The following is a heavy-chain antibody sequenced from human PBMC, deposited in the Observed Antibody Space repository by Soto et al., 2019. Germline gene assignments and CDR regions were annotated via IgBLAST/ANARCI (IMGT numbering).Heavy chain of an antibody. Sequence: QVQLVQSGAEVKKPGSSVKVSCKASGGTFSSYAISWVRQAPGQGLEWMGGFIPIFGAADYSQKFQGRVTTTADESTGTAYMDLSSLRSEDQPVYDCARAITGTVRYYAGMDVWGQGTPVTVSS. CDR1: GGTFSSYA. CDR2: FIPIFGAA. D-gene: IGHD1-20*01. J-gene: IGHJ6*02. CDR3: ARAITGTVRYYAGMDV. V-gene: IGHV1-69*12.